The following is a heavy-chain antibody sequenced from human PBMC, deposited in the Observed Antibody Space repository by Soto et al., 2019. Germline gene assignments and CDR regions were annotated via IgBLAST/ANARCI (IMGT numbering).Heavy chain of an antibody. J-gene: IGHJ3*02. D-gene: IGHD3-3*01. CDR2: INHSGST. CDR1: GGSVSSGSYY. Sequence: SETLSLTCTVSGGSVSSGSYYWSWIRQPPGKGLEWIGEINHSGSTNYNPSLKSRVTISVDTSKNQFSLKLSSVTAADTAVYYCARGNPRITIFGVVIRSAFDIWGQGTMVTVSS. V-gene: IGHV4-39*07. CDR3: ARGNPRITIFGVVIRSAFDI.